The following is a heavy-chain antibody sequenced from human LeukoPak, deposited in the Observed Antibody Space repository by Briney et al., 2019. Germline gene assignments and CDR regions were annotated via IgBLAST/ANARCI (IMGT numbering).Heavy chain of an antibody. CDR3: ASSSGWYDAFDI. D-gene: IGHD6-19*01. V-gene: IGHV1-46*03. J-gene: IGHJ3*02. Sequence: GASVKVSCKASGYTFTSFYMHWVRQAPGQGLEWMGIINPSGGSTSYAQKFQGRVTMTRDTSTSTVYMELSSLRSEDTAVYYCASSSGWYDAFDIWGQGTMVTVPS. CDR2: INPSGGST. CDR1: GYTFTSFY.